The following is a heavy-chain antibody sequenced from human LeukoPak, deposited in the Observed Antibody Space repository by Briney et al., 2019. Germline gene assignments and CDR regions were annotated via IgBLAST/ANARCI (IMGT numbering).Heavy chain of an antibody. Sequence: PGGSLRLSCAASGFTVSTNNMSWVRQAPGKGLEWVSVIYSGDSTYYADSVKGRFTISRHSSKNTLYLQMNSLRAEDTAVYYCARDLRGGNFDYWGQGTLVTVSS. CDR3: ARDLRGGNFDY. CDR2: IYSGDST. V-gene: IGHV3-53*04. CDR1: GFTVSTNN. J-gene: IGHJ4*02. D-gene: IGHD2-15*01.